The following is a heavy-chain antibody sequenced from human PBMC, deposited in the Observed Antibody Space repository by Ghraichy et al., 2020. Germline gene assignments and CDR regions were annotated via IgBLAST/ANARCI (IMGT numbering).Heavy chain of an antibody. Sequence: SETLSLTCTGSGGSISSYYWSWIRQPPGKGLEWIGYIYYSGSTNYNPSLKSRVTISVDTSKNQFSLKLSSVTAADTAVYYCARTVAVAGTSVLGTADDYWGQGTLVTVSS. CDR3: ARTVAVAGTSVLGTADDY. CDR2: IYYSGST. J-gene: IGHJ4*02. CDR1: GGSISSYY. V-gene: IGHV4-59*01. D-gene: IGHD6-19*01.